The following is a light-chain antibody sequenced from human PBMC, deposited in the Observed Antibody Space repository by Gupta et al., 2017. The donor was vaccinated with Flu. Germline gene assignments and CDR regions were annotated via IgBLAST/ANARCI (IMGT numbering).Light chain of an antibody. CDR2: WAS. J-gene: IGKJ1*01. CDR3: QQDANLRT. CDR1: QSVLHSSDNKNY. V-gene: IGKV4-1*01. Sequence: DIVMTQSPDSLAVSLGERATINCKSSQSVLHSSDNKNYLAWYQQKPGQPPKLLISWASTRESGVPDRFGGSGSGTDFTLTSISRRAEDVAVYYRQQDANLRTFGQGTKVEIK.